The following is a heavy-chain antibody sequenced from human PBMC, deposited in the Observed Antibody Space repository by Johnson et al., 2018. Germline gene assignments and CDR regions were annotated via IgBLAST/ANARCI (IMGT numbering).Heavy chain of an antibody. Sequence: VQLVKSGGGVVQPGRSLRLSCAASGFTFSSYGMHWVRQAPGRGLEWVSAISGSGGGTYYADSVKGRFTISRDNSKNTLYLQMNSLRAEDTAVYSCAKAPSIYCYDESGYPSSWGQGTMVTVSS. V-gene: IGHV3-23*04. CDR2: ISGSGGGT. D-gene: IGHD3-22*01. CDR1: GFTFSSYG. J-gene: IGHJ3*01. CDR3: AKAPSIYCYDESGYPSS.